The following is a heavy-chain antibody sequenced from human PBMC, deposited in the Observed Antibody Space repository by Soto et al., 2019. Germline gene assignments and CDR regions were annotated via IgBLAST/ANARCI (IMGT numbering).Heavy chain of an antibody. CDR2: IYYSGST. CDR3: ARVGGYYGSGGFFDY. J-gene: IGHJ4*02. D-gene: IGHD3-10*01. V-gene: IGHV4-59*01. CDR1: GGSISSYY. Sequence: QVQLQESGPGLVKPSETLSLTCTVSGGSISSYYWSWIRQPPGKGLEWIGYIYYSGSTNYNPSLKRRVTISVDTSKNQFSLKLSSVTAADTAVYYCARVGGYYGSGGFFDYWGQGTLVTVSS.